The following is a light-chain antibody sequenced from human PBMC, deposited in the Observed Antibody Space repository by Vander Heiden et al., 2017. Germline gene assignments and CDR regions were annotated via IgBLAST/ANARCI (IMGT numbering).Light chain of an antibody. CDR1: SSDVGTYNL. Sequence: QSALTQPASVSGSPGQSIPISCTGTSSDVGTYNLVSWYQQHPGKAPKLMIYDVNKRPSGVSNRFSGSKSGNTASLTISGLQAEDEADYYCCSYAGSSTFEVFGGGTRLTVL. CDR3: CSYAGSSTFEV. V-gene: IGLV2-23*02. J-gene: IGLJ3*02. CDR2: DVN.